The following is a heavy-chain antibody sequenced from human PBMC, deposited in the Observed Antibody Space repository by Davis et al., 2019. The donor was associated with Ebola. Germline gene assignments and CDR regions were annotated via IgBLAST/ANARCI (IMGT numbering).Heavy chain of an antibody. CDR3: AGGYYYDLWSGYYRGLDY. CDR1: GGSFSAYY. CDR2: INHSGST. D-gene: IGHD3-3*01. V-gene: IGHV4-34*01. J-gene: IGHJ4*02. Sequence: MPSETLSLTCAVYGGSFSAYYWSWIRQPPGKGLEWIGEINHSGSTNYIPSLKSRVTISVDTSKNQFSLKLSSVTAADTAVYYCAGGYYYDLWSGYYRGLDYWGQGTLVTVSS.